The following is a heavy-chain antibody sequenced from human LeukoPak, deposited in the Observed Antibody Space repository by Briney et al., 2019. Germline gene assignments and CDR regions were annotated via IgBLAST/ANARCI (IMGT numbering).Heavy chain of an antibody. CDR2: IMPLFGTA. V-gene: IGHV1-69*05. CDR3: ARDVHGDYGSGWFDP. CDR1: GGTFNNSA. J-gene: IGHJ5*02. D-gene: IGHD4-17*01. Sequence: SVKVSCRTSGGTFNNSAISWVRQAPGQGLEWLGGIMPLFGTAGYAQKFQGGVTITKDESTRTVYLELTSLTSDDTAVYYCARDVHGDYGSGWFDPWGQGTLVSVSS.